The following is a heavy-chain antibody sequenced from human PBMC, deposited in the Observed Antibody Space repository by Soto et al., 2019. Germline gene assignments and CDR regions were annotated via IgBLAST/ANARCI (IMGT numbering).Heavy chain of an antibody. CDR2: IKQDGNEK. V-gene: IGHV3-7*01. J-gene: IGHJ4*02. D-gene: IGHD6-19*01. CDR1: GFNLISYW. CDR3: ARQKYTSGWYTYHFDY. Sequence: GGSLRLSCSASGFNLISYWMTWVRQAPGKGLEWVANIKQDGNEKYYVDSVKGRFTISRGNAKNSFYLQMNSLRVEDTAVYYCARQKYTSGWYTYHFDYWGQGTLVTVSS.